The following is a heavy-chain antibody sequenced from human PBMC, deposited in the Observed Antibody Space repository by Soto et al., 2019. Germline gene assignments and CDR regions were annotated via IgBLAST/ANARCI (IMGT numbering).Heavy chain of an antibody. CDR3: ARKGYYGSGDYY. Sequence: SETLSLTCTVSGGSISSSSYYWGWIRQPPGKGLEWIGSIYYSGSTYYNPSLKSRVTISVDTSKNQFSLKLSSVTAADTAVYYFARKGYYGSGDYYWGQGTLVTVSS. J-gene: IGHJ4*02. D-gene: IGHD3-10*01. CDR1: GGSISSSSYY. CDR2: IYYSGST. V-gene: IGHV4-39*01.